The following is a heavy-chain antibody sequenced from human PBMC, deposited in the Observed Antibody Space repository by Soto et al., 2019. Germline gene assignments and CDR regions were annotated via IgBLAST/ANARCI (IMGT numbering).Heavy chain of an antibody. V-gene: IGHV4-4*02. D-gene: IGHD1-7*01. J-gene: IGHJ6*02. CDR1: GDSITARNW. CDR2: VYHDGST. Sequence: QVRLQESGPGLVKPSGTLSLTCAVSGDSITARNWWTWVRQSPGKGLEWIGEVYHDGSTNYNPSRKGRPTISMDTSNNQFSVMLSPVTPADTAIYYCTRDRPELWPYHSPSGIDVWGQGTTVTVSS. CDR3: TRDRPELWPYHSPSGIDV.